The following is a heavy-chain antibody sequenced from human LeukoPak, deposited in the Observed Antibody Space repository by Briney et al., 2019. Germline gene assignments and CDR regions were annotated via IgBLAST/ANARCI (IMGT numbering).Heavy chain of an antibody. CDR1: GYTFTGYY. CDR3: ARDGDSYGSVSDAFDI. D-gene: IGHD3-10*01. V-gene: IGHV1-2*02. J-gene: IGHJ3*02. Sequence: ASVKVSCKASGYTFTGYYMHWVRQAPGQGLEWMGWINPNSGGTNYAQKFQGRVTMTRDTSISTAYMELSRLRSDDTAVYYCARDGDSYGSVSDAFDIWGQGTMVTVSS. CDR2: INPNSGGT.